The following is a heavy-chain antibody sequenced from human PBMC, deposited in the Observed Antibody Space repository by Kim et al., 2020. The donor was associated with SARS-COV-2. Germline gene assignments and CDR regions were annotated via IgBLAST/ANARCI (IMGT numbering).Heavy chain of an antibody. D-gene: IGHD3-10*01. CDR2: IIPIFGTA. J-gene: IGHJ4*02. CDR1: GGTFSSYA. CDR3: ARLAMVRGVIITFFDY. V-gene: IGHV1-69*13. Sequence: SVKVSCKASGGTFSSYAISWVRQAPGQGLEWMGGIIPIFGTANYAQKFQGRVTITADESTSTAYMELSSLRSEDTAVYYCARLAMVRGVIITFFDYWGQGTLVTVSS.